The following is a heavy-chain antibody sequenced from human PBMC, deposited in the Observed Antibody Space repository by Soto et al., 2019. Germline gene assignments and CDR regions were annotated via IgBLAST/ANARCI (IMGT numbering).Heavy chain of an antibody. V-gene: IGHV3-23*01. CDR3: AKVQGGNWNYPLLGAFDI. CDR1: GFTFSSYA. D-gene: IGHD1-7*01. CDR2: ISGSGGST. J-gene: IGHJ3*02. Sequence: GGSLRLSCAASGFTFSSYAMSWVRQAPGKGLEWVSAISGSGGSTYYADSVKGRFTISRDNSKNTLYLQMNSLRAEDTAVYYCAKVQGGNWNYPLLGAFDIWGQGTMVTVSS.